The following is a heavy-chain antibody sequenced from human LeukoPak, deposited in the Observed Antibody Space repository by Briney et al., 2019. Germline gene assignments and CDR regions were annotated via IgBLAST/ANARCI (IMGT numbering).Heavy chain of an antibody. CDR3: ARSSGYYFEYFHH. D-gene: IGHD3-22*01. J-gene: IGHJ1*01. V-gene: IGHV4-61*02. Sequence: SETLSLTCPVSGASITSGDYYWNWIRQPAGKGLEWIGRIYASGSTNYNPSLNSRVTISVDTSKNQFSLKLSSVTAADTAVYYCARSSGYYFEYFHHWGQGTRVTVSS. CDR2: IYASGST. CDR1: GASITSGDYY.